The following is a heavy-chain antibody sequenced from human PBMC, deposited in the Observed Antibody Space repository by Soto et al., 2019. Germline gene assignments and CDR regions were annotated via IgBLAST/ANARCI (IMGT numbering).Heavy chain of an antibody. D-gene: IGHD2-21*02. V-gene: IGHV3-23*01. J-gene: IGHJ6*02. CDR1: GFTFSSYA. CDR2: ISGSGGST. Sequence: LRLSCAASGFTFSSYAMSWVRQAPGKGLEWVSAISGSGGSTYYADSVKGRFTISRDNSKNTLYLQMNSLRAEDTAVYYCAALAYCGGDCYYYYYGMDVWGQGTTVTVSS. CDR3: AALAYCGGDCYYYYYGMDV.